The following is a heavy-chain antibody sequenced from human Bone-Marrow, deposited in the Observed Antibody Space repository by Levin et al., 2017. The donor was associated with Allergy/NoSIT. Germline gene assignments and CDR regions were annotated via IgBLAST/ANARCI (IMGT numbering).Heavy chain of an antibody. Sequence: GGSLRLSCAASGFTFSSYSMNWVRQAPGKGLEWVSYLNHNSTTLYYVDSMKGRFTLSRDNAKTSLYLQMNSLRGEDTAVYYCGSTLRQGAFDIWGQGTMVTVSS. J-gene: IGHJ3*02. CDR1: GFTFSSYS. V-gene: IGHV3-48*04. CDR2: LNHNSTTL. CDR3: GSTLRQGAFDI.